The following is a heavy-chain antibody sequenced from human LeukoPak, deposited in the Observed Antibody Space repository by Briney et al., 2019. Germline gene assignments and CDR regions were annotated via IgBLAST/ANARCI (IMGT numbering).Heavy chain of an antibody. Sequence: GGSLRLSCAASGFTFSSYRMNWVRQAPGKGLEWVSSISDSSSYIYHADSVKGRFTISRDNAKNSVYLQMNSLRAEDTATYYCTKGENGMDVWGQGTTVTVSS. V-gene: IGHV3-21*01. CDR1: GFTFSSYR. J-gene: IGHJ6*02. D-gene: IGHD1-26*01. CDR2: ISDSSSYI. CDR3: TKGENGMDV.